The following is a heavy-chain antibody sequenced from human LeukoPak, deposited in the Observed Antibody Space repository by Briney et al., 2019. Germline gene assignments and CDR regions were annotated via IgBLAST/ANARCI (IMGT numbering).Heavy chain of an antibody. J-gene: IGHJ1*01. D-gene: IGHD2-15*01. Sequence: ASVKVSCKASGYTFTSYDINWVRQATGQGLEWMGWMNPNSGNTGYAQKFQGRVTMTRNTSISTAYMELSSVRSEDTAVYYCARGSGGSDAEYLQDWGQGTLVTVSS. CDR2: MNPNSGNT. V-gene: IGHV1-8*01. CDR3: ARGSGGSDAEYLQD. CDR1: GYTFTSYD.